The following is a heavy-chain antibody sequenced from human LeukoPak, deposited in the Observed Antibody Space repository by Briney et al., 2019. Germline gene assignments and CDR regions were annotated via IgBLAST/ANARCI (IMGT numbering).Heavy chain of an antibody. CDR1: GFTFSSYG. D-gene: IGHD3-10*01. CDR2: ISGSGSNT. V-gene: IGHV3-23*01. Sequence: PGGSLRLSCVVSGFTFSSYGMSWVRQAPGKGLEWVLGISGSGSNTYYADSVKGRFTISRDNSKNTLYLQMNSLRAEDTAVYSCAKDRRTLFGSDIWGQGTMVTVSS. J-gene: IGHJ3*02. CDR3: AKDRRTLFGSDI.